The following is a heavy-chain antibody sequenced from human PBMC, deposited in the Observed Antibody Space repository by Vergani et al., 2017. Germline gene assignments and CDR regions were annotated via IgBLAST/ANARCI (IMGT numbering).Heavy chain of an antibody. J-gene: IGHJ1*01. CDR3: AKDPYSSSWSEYFQH. Sequence: EVQLVESGGGLVQPGRSLRLSCAASGLTFDDYAMHWVRPAPGKGLEWVSGISWNSGSIGYADSVKGRFTISRDNAKNSLYLQMNSLRAEDTALYYCAKDPYSSSWSEYFQHWGQGTLVTVSS. D-gene: IGHD6-13*01. CDR2: ISWNSGSI. V-gene: IGHV3-9*01. CDR1: GLTFDDYA.